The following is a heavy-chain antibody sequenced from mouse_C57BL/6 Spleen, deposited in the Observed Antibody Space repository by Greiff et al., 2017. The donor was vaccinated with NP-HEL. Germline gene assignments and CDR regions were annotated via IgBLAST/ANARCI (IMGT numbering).Heavy chain of an antibody. CDR1: GFSLTSYA. CDR3: ARSSYYSNYEAMDY. Sequence: VHLVESGPGLVAPSQSLSITCTVSGFSLTSYAISWVRQPPGKGLEWLGVIWTGGGTNYNSALKSRLSISKDNSKSQVFLKMNSLQTDDTARYYCARSSYYSNYEAMDYWGQGTSVTVSS. J-gene: IGHJ4*01. CDR2: IWTGGGT. D-gene: IGHD2-5*01. V-gene: IGHV2-9-1*01.